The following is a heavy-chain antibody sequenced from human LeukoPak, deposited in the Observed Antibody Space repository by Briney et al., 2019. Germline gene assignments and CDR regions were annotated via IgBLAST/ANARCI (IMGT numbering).Heavy chain of an antibody. CDR2: MIPNSGST. CDR3: AKRESSGKYFDY. Sequence: AAVQGSFNAAWCPFTSYDINWGRRATGQGGEGMGWMIPNSGSTGYAQKFQGRATITRTTSISTAYMELTGLRSEDTAVYYCAKRESSGKYFDYWGQGTLVTVSS. CDR1: WCPFTSYD. J-gene: IGHJ4*02. V-gene: IGHV1-8*03. D-gene: IGHD6-19*01.